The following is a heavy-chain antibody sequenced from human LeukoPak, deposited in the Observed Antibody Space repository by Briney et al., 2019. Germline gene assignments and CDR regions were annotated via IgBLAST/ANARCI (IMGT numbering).Heavy chain of an antibody. D-gene: IGHD5-18*01. CDR2: VFYSGST. J-gene: IGHJ4*02. Sequence: SETLSLTCTVSGGSISSTSYYWGWIRQPPGKGLEWIGSVFYSGSTYYSPSLKSRVTISVDTSRNQVSLKLSSVTAADTAVYYCARVIVTVDTAMEDWGQGTLVTVSS. V-gene: IGHV4-39*01. CDR3: ARVIVTVDTAMED. CDR1: GGSISSTSYY.